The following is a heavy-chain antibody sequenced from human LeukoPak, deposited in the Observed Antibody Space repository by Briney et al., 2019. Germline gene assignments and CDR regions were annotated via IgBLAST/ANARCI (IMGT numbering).Heavy chain of an antibody. D-gene: IGHD3-10*01. CDR2: ISASGSII. J-gene: IGHJ6*03. CDR1: GFTFSDYY. Sequence: GGSLRLSCAVSGFTFSDYYMYWIRQAPGKGLEWVSYISASGSIIYYADSVKGRFTISRDNAKNSLYLQMNSLRAEDTAVYHCARGEYYGSPEYSYYMDVWGKGTTVTVSS. CDR3: ARGEYYGSPEYSYYMDV. V-gene: IGHV3-11*01.